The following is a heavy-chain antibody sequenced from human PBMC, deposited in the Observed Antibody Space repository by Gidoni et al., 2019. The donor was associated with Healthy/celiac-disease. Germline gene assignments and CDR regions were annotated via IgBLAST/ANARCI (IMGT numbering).Heavy chain of an antibody. CDR3: AADGRGDPYYFDY. J-gene: IGHJ4*02. CDR2: IVVGSGNT. CDR1: GFTFTSSA. Sequence: QMQLVQSGPEVKKPGTSVKVSCKASGFTFTSSAVQWVRQARGQRLEWIGWIVVGSGNTNYAQKFQERVTITRDMSTSTAYMELSSLRSEDTAVYYCAADGRGDPYYFDYWGQGTLVTVSS. D-gene: IGHD2-21*02. V-gene: IGHV1-58*01.